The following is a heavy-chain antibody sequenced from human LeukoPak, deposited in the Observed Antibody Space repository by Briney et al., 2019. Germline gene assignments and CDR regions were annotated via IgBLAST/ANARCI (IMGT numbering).Heavy chain of an antibody. CDR2: IYTSGST. Sequence: KSSETLSLTCIVSGGSISSYYWSWIRQPAGKGLEWIGRIYTSGSTNYNPSLKSRVTMSVDTSKNQFSLKLSSVTAADTAVYYCAREDFWSGYYDYWGQGTLVAVSS. V-gene: IGHV4-4*07. J-gene: IGHJ4*02. CDR1: GGSISSYY. CDR3: AREDFWSGYYDY. D-gene: IGHD3-3*01.